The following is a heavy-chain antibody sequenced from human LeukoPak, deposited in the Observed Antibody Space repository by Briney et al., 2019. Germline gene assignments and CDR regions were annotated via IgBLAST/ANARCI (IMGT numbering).Heavy chain of an antibody. D-gene: IGHD4-17*01. V-gene: IGHV5-10-1*01. J-gene: IGHJ6*02. CDR3: ARRPVTKYYYGMDV. CDR2: IDPSDSYT. Sequence: RGESLKISCKGSGYSFTSYWISWVRQMPGKGLEWMGRIDPSDSYTNYSPSFQGHVTISADKSISTAYLQWSSLKASGTAMYYCARRPVTKYYYGMDVWGQGTTVTVSS. CDR1: GYSFTSYW.